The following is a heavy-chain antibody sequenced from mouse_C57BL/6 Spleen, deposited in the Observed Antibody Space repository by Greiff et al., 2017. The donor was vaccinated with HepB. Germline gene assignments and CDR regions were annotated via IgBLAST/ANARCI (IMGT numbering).Heavy chain of an antibody. CDR1: GFNIKDYY. D-gene: IGHD1-1*01. Sequence: VQLQQSGAELVKPGASVKLSCTASGFNIKDYYMHWVKQRTEQGLEWIGRIDPEDGETKYAPKFQGKATITADTSSNTAYLQLSNLTSEDTAVYYCASLITTVVGAMDYWGQGTSVTVSS. J-gene: IGHJ4*01. CDR3: ASLITTVVGAMDY. V-gene: IGHV14-2*01. CDR2: IDPEDGET.